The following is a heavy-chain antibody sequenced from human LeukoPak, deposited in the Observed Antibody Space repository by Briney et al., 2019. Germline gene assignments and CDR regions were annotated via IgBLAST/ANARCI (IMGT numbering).Heavy chain of an antibody. V-gene: IGHV3-48*03. Sequence: GGSLRLSCAASGFIFSSYEMNWVRQAPGKGLEWVAYISSSGSTKVYADAVKGRCTISRDNAKTSLYLQMNSLRVEHTAVYYCAREEGLDYWGQGTLVTVSS. CDR2: ISSSGSTK. J-gene: IGHJ4*02. D-gene: IGHD6-19*01. CDR1: GFIFSSYE. CDR3: AREEGLDY.